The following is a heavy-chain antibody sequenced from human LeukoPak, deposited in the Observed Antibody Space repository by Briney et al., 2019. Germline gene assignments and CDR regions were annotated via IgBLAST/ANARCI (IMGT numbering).Heavy chain of an antibody. CDR2: ISAYNGNT. CDR1: GYTFTSYG. Sequence: ASVKVSCKASGYTFTSYGISWVRQAPGQGLEWMGWISAYNGNTNYAQKLQGRVTMTTDTSTSTAYMGLRGLRSDDTAVYYCARGHYYDSSGYYYPYFDYWGQGTLVTVSS. V-gene: IGHV1-18*01. D-gene: IGHD3-22*01. J-gene: IGHJ4*02. CDR3: ARGHYYDSSGYYYPYFDY.